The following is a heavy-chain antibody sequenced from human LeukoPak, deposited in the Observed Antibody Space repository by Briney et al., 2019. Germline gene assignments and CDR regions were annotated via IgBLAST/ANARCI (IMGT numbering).Heavy chain of an antibody. CDR1: GYTFTSFY. CDR2: ISTYTGNT. CDR3: ARRSGYNYYYMDV. D-gene: IGHD3-10*01. Sequence: GASVKVSCKASGYTFTSFYIHWVRQAPGQGLEWMGWISTYTGNTNYAQKLQGRVTMTTDTSTSTAYMELRSLRSDDTAVYYCARRSGYNYYYMDVWGKGTTVTVSS. J-gene: IGHJ6*03. V-gene: IGHV1-18*04.